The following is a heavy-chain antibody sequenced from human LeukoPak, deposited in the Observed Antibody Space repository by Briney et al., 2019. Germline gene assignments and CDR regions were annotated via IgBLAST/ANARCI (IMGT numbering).Heavy chain of an antibody. D-gene: IGHD2-2*01. Sequence: ASVKVSCKASGGTFSSYTISWVRQAPGQGLEWMGRIIPILGIANYAQKFQGRVTITADKSTSTAYMELSSLRSEDTAVYYCARSDYCSSTSCYLHYWGQGTLVTVSS. V-gene: IGHV1-69*02. J-gene: IGHJ4*02. CDR1: GGTFSSYT. CDR2: IIPILGIA. CDR3: ARSDYCSSTSCYLHY.